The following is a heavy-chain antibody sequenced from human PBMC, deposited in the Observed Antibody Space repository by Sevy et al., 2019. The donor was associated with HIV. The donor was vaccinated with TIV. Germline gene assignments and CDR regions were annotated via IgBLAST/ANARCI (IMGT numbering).Heavy chain of an antibody. Sequence: GGSLRLSCAASGFTFSSYAMSWVRQAPGKGVEWVSAISGSGGSTYYADSVKGRFTISRDNSKNTLYLQMNSLRAEDTAVYYCAKDPRYSYGYFWGQGTLVTVSS. CDR3: AKDPRYSYGYF. CDR1: GFTFSSYA. CDR2: ISGSGGST. V-gene: IGHV3-23*01. D-gene: IGHD5-18*01. J-gene: IGHJ4*02.